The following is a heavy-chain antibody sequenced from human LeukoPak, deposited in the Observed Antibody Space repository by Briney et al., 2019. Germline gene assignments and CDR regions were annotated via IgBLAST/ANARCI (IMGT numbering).Heavy chain of an antibody. V-gene: IGHV3-66*01. CDR3: AMDSSWLSLKFDY. D-gene: IGHD5-24*01. CDR1: GFIVSTNY. Sequence: GGSLRLSCAASGFIVSTNYMSWVRQAPGKGLEWVSVLYSGGTTYYADSVKGRFTISRDNSKNTLYLQMNSLRAEDTAVYYCAMDSSWLSLKFDYWGQGTLVTVST. J-gene: IGHJ4*02. CDR2: LYSGGTT.